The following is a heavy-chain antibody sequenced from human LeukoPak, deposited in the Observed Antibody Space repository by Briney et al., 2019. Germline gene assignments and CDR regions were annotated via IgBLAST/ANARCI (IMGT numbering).Heavy chain of an antibody. Sequence: PSETLSLTCTVSGGSISSSSYYWGWIRQPPGKGLEWIGSIYYSGSTYYNPSLKSRVTISVDTSKNQFSLKLSSVTAADTAVYYCARQGVDYGDLNNWFDPWGQGTLVTVSS. CDR1: GGSISSSSYY. CDR2: IYYSGST. J-gene: IGHJ5*02. CDR3: ARQGVDYGDLNNWFDP. D-gene: IGHD4-17*01. V-gene: IGHV4-39*01.